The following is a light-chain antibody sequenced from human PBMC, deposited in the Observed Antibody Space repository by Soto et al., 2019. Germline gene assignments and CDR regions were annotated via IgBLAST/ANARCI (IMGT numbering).Light chain of an antibody. CDR1: QDISNY. V-gene: IGKV1-33*01. CDR3: QQYDNLPFT. CDR2: DAS. J-gene: IGKJ3*01. Sequence: DIQMTQSPSSLSASVGDRVTISCQASQDISNYLNWYQQKPGKAPKLLICDASNLGTGVPSRFSGSGSGTDFTFTISSLQPEDIATYYCQQYDNLPFTFGPGTKVDIK.